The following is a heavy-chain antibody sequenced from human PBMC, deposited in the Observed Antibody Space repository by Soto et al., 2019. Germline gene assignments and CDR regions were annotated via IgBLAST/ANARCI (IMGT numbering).Heavy chain of an antibody. V-gene: IGHV1-18*04. CDR1: GYTFTSYG. Sequence: ASVKVSCKASGYTFTSYGISWVRQAPGQGLEWMGWISAYDGKTTYAEKFQGRVTMTTDASTSTAYMELRSLRSDDTAVYYCARDPQEYWTSYWFDPWGQGTLVTVSS. CDR3: ARDPQEYWTSYWFDP. J-gene: IGHJ5*02. D-gene: IGHD3-10*01. CDR2: ISAYDGKT.